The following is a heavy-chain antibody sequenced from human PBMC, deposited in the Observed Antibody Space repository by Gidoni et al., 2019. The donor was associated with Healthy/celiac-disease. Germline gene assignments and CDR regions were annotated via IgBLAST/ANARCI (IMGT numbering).Heavy chain of an antibody. CDR1: GFTFSSYA. J-gene: IGHJ3*02. Sequence: QVQLVESGGGVVQPGRSLRLSCAASGFTFSSYALPWVRQAPGKGLEWVAVISYDGSNKYYADSVKGRFTISRDNSKNTLYLQMNSLRAEDTAVYYCARDRLRYFDWLLEGDAFDIWGQGTMVTVSS. CDR3: ARDRLRYFDWLLEGDAFDI. CDR2: ISYDGSNK. V-gene: IGHV3-30-3*01. D-gene: IGHD3-9*01.